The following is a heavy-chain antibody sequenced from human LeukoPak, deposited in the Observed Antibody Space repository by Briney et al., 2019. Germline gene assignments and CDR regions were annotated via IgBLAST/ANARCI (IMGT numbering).Heavy chain of an antibody. V-gene: IGHV3-33*08. CDR3: ARDKEWLRVDY. CDR1: GITFSSNG. J-gene: IGHJ4*02. CDR2: IWYDGSNK. D-gene: IGHD5-12*01. Sequence: SMRLSCETAGITFSSNGMHCGRQASGKGRNWVAVIWYDGSNKYYADSVKGRFTISRDNSKNTLYLQMSSLRAEDTAVYHCARDKEWLRVDYWGQGTLVTVSS.